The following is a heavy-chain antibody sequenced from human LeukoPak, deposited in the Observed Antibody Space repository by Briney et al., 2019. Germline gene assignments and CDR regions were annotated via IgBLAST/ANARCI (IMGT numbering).Heavy chain of an antibody. CDR2: TNPNSGDA. J-gene: IGHJ4*02. CDR3: ARDKGSGFLPFDF. V-gene: IGHV1-2*02. Sequence: GASVKVSCKASGYTFTVHYIHWMRQAPGQGPEWMGWTNPNSGDANYPQKFQGRVTMTRDTSISTAYMEMSSLRSDDTAVYYCARDKGSGFLPFDFWGQGTLVTVSS. D-gene: IGHD5-12*01. CDR1: GYTFTVHY.